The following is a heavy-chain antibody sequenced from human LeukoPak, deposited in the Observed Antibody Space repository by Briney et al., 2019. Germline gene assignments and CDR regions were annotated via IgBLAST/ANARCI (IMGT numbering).Heavy chain of an antibody. V-gene: IGHV3-7*01. CDR1: GFTFSSYW. D-gene: IGHD6-13*01. Sequence: PGGSLRLSCAASGFTFSSYWMSWVRQAPGKGLEWVANIKQDGSEKYYVDSVKGRFTISRDNAKNSLYLQMNSLRAEDTAVYYCARDALGWAAAGKLNYYYYHMDVWGKGTTVTVSS. CDR2: IKQDGSEK. J-gene: IGHJ6*03. CDR3: ARDALGWAAAGKLNYYYYHMDV.